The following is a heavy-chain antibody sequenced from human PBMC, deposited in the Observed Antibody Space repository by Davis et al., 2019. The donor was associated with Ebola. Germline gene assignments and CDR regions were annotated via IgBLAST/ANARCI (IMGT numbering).Heavy chain of an antibody. CDR2: INHSGST. J-gene: IGHJ4*02. Sequence: ESLKISCAASGFTFSNAWMSWIRQPPGKGLEWIGEINHSGSTNYNPSLKSRVTISVDTSKNQFSLKLSSVTAADTAVHYCARGAGATFDYWGQGTLVTVSS. V-gene: IGHV4-34*01. CDR1: GFTFSNAW. CDR3: ARGAGATFDY. D-gene: IGHD1-26*01.